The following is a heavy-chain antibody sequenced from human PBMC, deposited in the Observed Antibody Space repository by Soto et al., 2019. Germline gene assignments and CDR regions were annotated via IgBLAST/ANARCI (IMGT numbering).Heavy chain of an antibody. CDR2: IIPIFGTA. V-gene: IGHV1-69*13. J-gene: IGHJ4*02. CDR1: GGTFSSYA. D-gene: IGHD5-12*01. CDR3: ARARGYSGQITPPPYFDY. Sequence: ASVKVSCKASGGTFSSYAISWVRQAPGQGLEWMGGIIPIFGTANYAQKFQGRVTITADESTSTAYMELSSLRSEDTAVYYCARARGYSGQITPPPYFDYWGQGTLVTVS.